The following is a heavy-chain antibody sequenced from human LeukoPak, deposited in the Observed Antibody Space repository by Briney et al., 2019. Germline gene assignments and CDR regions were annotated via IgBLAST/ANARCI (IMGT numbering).Heavy chain of an antibody. Sequence: KPSGTLSLTCAVSGGSISSSNWWSWVRQPPGKGLEWIGEIYHSGSTNYNPSLKSRVTISVDTSKNQFSLKLSSVTAADTAVYYCARRPRGSYGGADFPKGEFDYWGQGTLVTVSS. V-gene: IGHV4-4*02. CDR2: IYHSGST. D-gene: IGHD1-26*01. CDR1: GGSISSSNW. CDR3: ARRPRGSYGGADFPKGEFDY. J-gene: IGHJ4*02.